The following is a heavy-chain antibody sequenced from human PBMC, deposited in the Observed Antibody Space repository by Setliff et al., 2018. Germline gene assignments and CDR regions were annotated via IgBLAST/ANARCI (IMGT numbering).Heavy chain of an antibody. J-gene: IGHJ4*01. V-gene: IGHV4-34*01. D-gene: IGHD3-10*01. Sequence: SETLSLTCAVYGETFSGFHWHWIRQAPGKGWEWIGQINPSGSTYYNPAVRGRVTISSDTSKNQFSLKLTSVTAADTAVYYCARGGSRWFGALSVPTTFDYCGHGIVVTVSS. CDR1: GETFSGFH. CDR3: ARGGSRWFGALSVPTTFDY. CDR2: INPSGST.